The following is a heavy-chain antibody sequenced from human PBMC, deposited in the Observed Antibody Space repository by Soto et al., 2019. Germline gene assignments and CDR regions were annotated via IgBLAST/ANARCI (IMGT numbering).Heavy chain of an antibody. D-gene: IGHD3-10*01. CDR2: IYYTGST. V-gene: IGHV4-31*03. CDR3: ARGREEAGGPFDY. Sequence: QVQLQESGPGLVKPSQTLSLTCSVSGASISSGNYYWSWIRQHPGKALEWIGYIYYTGSTYYNPSLRSRITISEDMSKNHFSLRLSSVTAADTAVYYCARGREEAGGPFDYWGQGTLVTVSS. CDR1: GASISSGNYY. J-gene: IGHJ4*02.